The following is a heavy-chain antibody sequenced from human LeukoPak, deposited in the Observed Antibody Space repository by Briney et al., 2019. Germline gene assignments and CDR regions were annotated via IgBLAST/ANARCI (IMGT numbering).Heavy chain of an antibody. Sequence: SETLSLTCAVYGGSFSGYYWSWIRQPPGKGLEWIGEVNHSGSTNYNPSLKSRVTISVDTSKNQFSLKLSSVTAADTAVYYCAREVGITGSWGQGTLVTVSS. J-gene: IGHJ4*02. CDR2: VNHSGST. D-gene: IGHD1-14*01. CDR1: GGSFSGYY. V-gene: IGHV4-34*01. CDR3: AREVGITGS.